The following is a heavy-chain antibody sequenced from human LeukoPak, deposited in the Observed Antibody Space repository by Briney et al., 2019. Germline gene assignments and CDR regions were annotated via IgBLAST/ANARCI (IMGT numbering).Heavy chain of an antibody. J-gene: IGHJ4*02. V-gene: IGHV3-23*01. CDR1: GFTFSSYA. Sequence: GGSLRLSCAASGFTFSSYAMSWVRQAPGKGLEWVSAISGSGGSTYYADSVKGRFTISRDNSKNTLYLQMNSLRAEDTAVYYCAKSSDYVWGSYRSDFDYWGQGTLVTVSS. CDR3: AKSSDYVWGSYRSDFDY. CDR2: ISGSGGST. D-gene: IGHD3-16*02.